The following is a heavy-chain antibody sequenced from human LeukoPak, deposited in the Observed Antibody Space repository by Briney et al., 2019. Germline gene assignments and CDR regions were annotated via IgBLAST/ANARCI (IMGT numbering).Heavy chain of an antibody. J-gene: IGHJ6*02. CDR3: AKHMGATNTYYFYGLDV. Sequence: GGSLRLSCAATGFSFEDYGMHWVRQPPGKGLEWVSGISWNGGSTDYADSVKGRFTISRDNAKNSLYLQLSSLRPEDTALYYCAKHMGATNTYYFYGLDVWGQGTTVTVSS. V-gene: IGHV3-9*01. D-gene: IGHD1-26*01. CDR1: GFSFEDYG. CDR2: ISWNGGST.